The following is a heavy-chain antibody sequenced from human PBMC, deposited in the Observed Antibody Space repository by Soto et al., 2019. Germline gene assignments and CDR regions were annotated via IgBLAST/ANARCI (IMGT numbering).Heavy chain of an antibody. D-gene: IGHD2-21*02. J-gene: IGHJ4*02. CDR3: ARSIVVVTALDY. CDR2: INAGNGNT. Sequence: GASVKVSCKASGYTFTSYFISWVRQAPGQRLEWMGWINAGNGNTKYSQKFQGRVTITRDTSASTAYMELSSLRSEDTAVYYCARSIVVVTALDYWGQGTLVTVPQ. CDR1: GYTFTSYF. V-gene: IGHV1-3*01.